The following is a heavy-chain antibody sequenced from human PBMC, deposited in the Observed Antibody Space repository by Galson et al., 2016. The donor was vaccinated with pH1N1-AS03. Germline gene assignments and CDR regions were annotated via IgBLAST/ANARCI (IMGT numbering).Heavy chain of an antibody. CDR3: ATSLNSGRNSYRPTDAFDI. V-gene: IGHV4-4*07. D-gene: IGHD1-26*01. J-gene: IGHJ3*02. CDR2: ISLSGST. Sequence: SETLSLTCTVSGVSITTYYWSWIRHPAGKGLEWIGRISLSGSTNYNPSLKSRVSMSEDTSKNQLSLVLNSVTAADTAVYYCATSLNSGRNSYRPTDAFDIWGQGTMVIVSS. CDR1: GVSITTYY.